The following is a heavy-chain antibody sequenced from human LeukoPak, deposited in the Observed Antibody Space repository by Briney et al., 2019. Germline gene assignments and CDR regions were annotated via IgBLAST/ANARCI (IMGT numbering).Heavy chain of an antibody. CDR2: IYSGGST. D-gene: IGHD6-13*01. Sequence: GGSLRLSCVASGFNVTSNYISWVRQAPGKGLEWVSVIYSGGSTYYADSVKGRFTISRDNSKNTLYLQMNSLRAEDTAVYYCARGPGIAAAEGAFDIWGQGTMVTVSS. CDR3: ARGPGIAAAEGAFDI. CDR1: GFNVTSNY. V-gene: IGHV3-66*01. J-gene: IGHJ3*02.